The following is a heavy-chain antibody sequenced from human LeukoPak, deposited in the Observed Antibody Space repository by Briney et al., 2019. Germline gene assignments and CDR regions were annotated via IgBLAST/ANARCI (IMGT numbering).Heavy chain of an antibody. V-gene: IGHV3-9*03. D-gene: IGHD5-18*01. CDR3: TRASGYSSGAVDY. J-gene: IGHJ4*02. CDR2: ISWNSGSI. CDR1: GFTFDDYA. Sequence: PGRSLRLSCAAAGFTFDDYAMHWVRQAPGKGLEWVSGISWNSGSIGYADSVKSRFTVSRDNAKSTLYLQMNSPRADDMALYYCTRASGYSSGAVDYWGQGTLVTVSS.